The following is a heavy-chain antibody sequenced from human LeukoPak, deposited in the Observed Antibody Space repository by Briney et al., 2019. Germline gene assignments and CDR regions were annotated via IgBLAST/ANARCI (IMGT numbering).Heavy chain of an antibody. D-gene: IGHD3-10*01. CDR2: IYYSGST. J-gene: IGHJ4*02. Sequence: SETLSLTCTVSGASISPNYWSWIRQPPGKGLEWIGYIYYSGSTNYNPSLKSRVTISVDTSKNQLSLKLSSVTAADTAVYYRARGHYGSGTGTYPDWGQGTLVTVSS. CDR3: ARGHYGSGTGTYPD. CDR1: GASISPNY. V-gene: IGHV4-59*01.